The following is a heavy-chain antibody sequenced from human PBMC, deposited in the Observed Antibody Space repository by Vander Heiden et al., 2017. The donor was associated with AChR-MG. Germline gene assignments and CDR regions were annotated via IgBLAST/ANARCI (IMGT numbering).Heavy chain of an antibody. V-gene: IGHV4-39*01. CDR1: GDPFSSTTFY. D-gene: IGHD2-15*01. CDR2: INYGGPA. CDR3: ARPYCSGGSCYTRLFHK. J-gene: IGHJ4*02. Sequence: LQLQESGPGPVKPSEPLSLTCTVTGDPFSSTTFYWGWVRQSPGKGLECIGIINYGGPAYYTPSLKSRVTIAVDTSMNQFSLKMSSVTAADTAVYYCARPYCSGGSCYTRLFHKWGQGTLVTVSS.